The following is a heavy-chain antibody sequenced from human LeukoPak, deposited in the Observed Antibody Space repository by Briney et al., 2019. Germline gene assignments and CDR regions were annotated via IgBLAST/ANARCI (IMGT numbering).Heavy chain of an antibody. J-gene: IGHJ4*02. Sequence: GGSLRLSCAASGFTFSSYAMRWVRQAPGKGLECVSGVSGSGGSTYYADSVKGRFTISRDNSKNTLYLQMNSLRAEDTAVYYCAKGGLRGYYFDYWGQGTLVTVSS. CDR1: GFTFSSYA. D-gene: IGHD4-23*01. CDR2: VSGSGGST. CDR3: AKGGLRGYYFDY. V-gene: IGHV3-23*01.